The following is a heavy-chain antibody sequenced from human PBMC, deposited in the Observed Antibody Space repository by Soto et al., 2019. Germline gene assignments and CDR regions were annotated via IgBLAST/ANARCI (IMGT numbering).Heavy chain of an antibody. CDR3: VKDQGSYCSSTSCYPHNTYGMDV. Sequence: XECLSLSCSASGFTVSSYARHWVRQAPGKGLEYVSAISSNGGSTYYADSVKGRFTISRDNSKNTLYLQMSSLRAEDTAVYYCVKDQGSYCSSTSCYPHNTYGMDVWGQGSTVIVSS. CDR1: GFTVSSYA. D-gene: IGHD2-2*01. V-gene: IGHV3-64D*06. J-gene: IGHJ6*02. CDR2: ISSNGGST.